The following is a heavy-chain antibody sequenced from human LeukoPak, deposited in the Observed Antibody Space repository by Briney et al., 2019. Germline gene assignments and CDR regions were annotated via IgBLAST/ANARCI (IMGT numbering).Heavy chain of an antibody. D-gene: IGHD3-10*01. CDR1: GFTFTNFA. CDR2: ISDDGNNK. J-gene: IGHJ4*02. CDR3: AKGGPHYGSGSYYAFDY. Sequence: GGSLRLSCAASGFTFTNFAMHWVRQAPGKGLEWVTVISDDGNNKYFADSVKGRFTISRDNSKNTLYLQMNSLRTEDTAVYYCAKGGPHYGSGSYYAFDYWGQGTLVTVSS. V-gene: IGHV3-30*18.